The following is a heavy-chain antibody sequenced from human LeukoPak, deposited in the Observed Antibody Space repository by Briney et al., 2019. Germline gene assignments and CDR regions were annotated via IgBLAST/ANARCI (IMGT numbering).Heavy chain of an antibody. J-gene: IGHJ4*02. CDR3: ATLDQYYYDSSGYGYFDY. CDR2: IIATFGTA. D-gene: IGHD3-22*01. Sequence: ASVKVSCKASGGTFSSYAISWVRQAPGQGLEWMGGIIATFGTANYAQKFQGRVTITADKSTSIAYMELSSLRSEDTAVYYCATLDQYYYDSSGYGYFDYWGQGTLVTVSS. CDR1: GGTFSSYA. V-gene: IGHV1-69*06.